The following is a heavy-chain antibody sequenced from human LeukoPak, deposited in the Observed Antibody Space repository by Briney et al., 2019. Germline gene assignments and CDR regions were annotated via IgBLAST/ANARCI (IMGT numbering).Heavy chain of an antibody. Sequence: GGSLRLSCAASGFTFSSYSMKWVRQAPGKGLEWVSYISSSSSTIYYADSVKGRFTISRDNAKNSLYLQMSSLRDADTAVYYSARGGGTYSSDYWGQGTLVTVSS. J-gene: IGHJ4*02. V-gene: IGHV3-48*02. CDR1: GFTFSSYS. D-gene: IGHD1-26*01. CDR3: ARGGGTYSSDY. CDR2: ISSSSSTI.